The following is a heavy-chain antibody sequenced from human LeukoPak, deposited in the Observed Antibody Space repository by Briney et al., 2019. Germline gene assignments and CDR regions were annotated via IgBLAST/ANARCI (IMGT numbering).Heavy chain of an antibody. V-gene: IGHV4-39*07. D-gene: IGHD3-10*01. CDR2: IYYSGST. Sequence: SETLSLTCTVSGGSISSSSYYWGWIRQPPGKGLKWIGSIYYSGSTYYNPSLKSRVTISVDTSKNQFSLKLSSVTAADTAVYYCARLIGPYGSGNYGMDVWGQGTTVTVSS. J-gene: IGHJ6*02. CDR3: ARLIGPYGSGNYGMDV. CDR1: GGSISSSSYY.